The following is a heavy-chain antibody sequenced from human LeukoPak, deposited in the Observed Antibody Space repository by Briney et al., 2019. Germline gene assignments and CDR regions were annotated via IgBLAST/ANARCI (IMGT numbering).Heavy chain of an antibody. D-gene: IGHD6-19*01. CDR1: GYTFTGYY. J-gene: IGHJ3*02. CDR2: INPNSGGT. V-gene: IGHV1-2*02. Sequence: ASVKVSCKASGYTFTGYYMHWVRQAPGQGLEWMGWINPNSGGTNYAQKFQGRVTMTRDTSTSTAYMELSRLRSDDTAVYYCARSSGWYGAFDIWGQGTMVTVSS. CDR3: ARSSGWYGAFDI.